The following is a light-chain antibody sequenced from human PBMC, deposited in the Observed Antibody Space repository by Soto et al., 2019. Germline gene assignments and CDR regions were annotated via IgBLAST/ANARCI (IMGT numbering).Light chain of an antibody. CDR1: GGINVGTYR. CDR2: YKSDSDN. J-gene: IGLJ2*01. Sequence: QLVLTQPTSLSASPGASARFTCTLCGGINVGTYRIYCYQQRPGSPPRYLLRYKSDSDNQQGSGVPSRFSGSKDASTNAGLLLISGFQSEDEADYYCAIWYRSAVIFGGGTKLTVL. CDR3: AIWYRSAVI. V-gene: IGLV5-39*01.